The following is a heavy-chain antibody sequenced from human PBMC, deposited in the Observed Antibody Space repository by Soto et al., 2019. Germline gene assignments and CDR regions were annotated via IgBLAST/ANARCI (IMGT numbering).Heavy chain of an antibody. D-gene: IGHD4-17*01. CDR1: GGTFSSYT. J-gene: IGHJ5*02. CDR2: IIPILGIA. Sequence: QVQLVQSRAEVKKPGSSVKVSCKASGGTFSSYTISWVRQAPGQGREWMGRIIPILGIANYAQKFQGRVTITADKTTSTAFMEQARLRSEDTAMYYCARFVGGGDYVPGAAWFDPWGQGTLVTVSS. V-gene: IGHV1-69*02. CDR3: ARFVGGGDYVPGAAWFDP.